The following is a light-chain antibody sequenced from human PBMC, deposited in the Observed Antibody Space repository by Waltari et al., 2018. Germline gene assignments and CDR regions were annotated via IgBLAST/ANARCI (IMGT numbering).Light chain of an antibody. CDR1: SSDVGGYNY. CDR2: DVC. J-gene: IGLJ2*01. V-gene: IGLV2-11*02. CDR3: CSYAGSYNLV. Sequence: QSALTQPRSVSGSPGQSVTISRTGTSSDVGGYNYVSWYQQHPGQAPKFMIYDVCERPSGVPDRFSGSKSGNTASLTISGLQAEDEADYYCCSYAGSYNLVFGGGTKLTVL.